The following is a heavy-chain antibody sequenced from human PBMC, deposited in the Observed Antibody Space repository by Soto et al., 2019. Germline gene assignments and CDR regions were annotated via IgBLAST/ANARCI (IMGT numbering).Heavy chain of an antibody. CDR1: GYSFTTYW. CDR2: IYPGDSDT. J-gene: IGHJ4*02. V-gene: IGHV5-51*01. Sequence: GESLKISCKASGYSFTTYWIGWVLQVPWKGLEWMGIIYPGDSDTRYSPSFQGQVTISADKSISTAYLQWSSLKASDTAMYYCATQRDGGSYFDYWGQGTLVTVSS. D-gene: IGHD1-26*01. CDR3: ATQRDGGSYFDY.